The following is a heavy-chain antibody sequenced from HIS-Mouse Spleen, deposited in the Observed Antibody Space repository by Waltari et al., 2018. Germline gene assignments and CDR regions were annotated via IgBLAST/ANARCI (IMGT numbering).Heavy chain of an antibody. CDR3: ARGYGTGSAFDI. CDR1: GGSFSGYY. V-gene: IGHV4-34*01. Sequence: QVQLQQWGAGLLKPSETLSLTCAVYGGSFSGYYWSWIRQPPGKGREWIGEINQSGSTTYNPSLKSRVTISVDASKNQFSLKLSSVTAADTAVYYCARGYGTGSAFDIWGQGTMVTVSS. CDR2: INQSGST. J-gene: IGHJ3*02. D-gene: IGHD3-10*01.